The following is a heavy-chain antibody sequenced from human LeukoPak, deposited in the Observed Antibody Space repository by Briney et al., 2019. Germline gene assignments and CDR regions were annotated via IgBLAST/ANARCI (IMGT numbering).Heavy chain of an antibody. CDR1: GFNVSRNY. J-gene: IGHJ3*02. CDR3: AKDSNTMIVVVIHDAFDI. CDR2: ISGSGGST. D-gene: IGHD3-22*01. Sequence: PGGSLRLSCAGSGFNVSRNYMSWVRQAPGKGLEWVSAISGSGGSTYYADSVKGRFTISRDNSKNTLYLQMNSLRAEDTAVYYCAKDSNTMIVVVIHDAFDIWGQGTMVTVSS. V-gene: IGHV3-23*01.